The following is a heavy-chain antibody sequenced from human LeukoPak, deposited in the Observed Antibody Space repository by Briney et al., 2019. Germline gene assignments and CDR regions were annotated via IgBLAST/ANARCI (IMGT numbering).Heavy chain of an antibody. CDR1: GGSISSYY. Sequence: SETLSLTCTVSGGSISSYYWSWIRQPAGKGLEWIGRIYTSGSTNYNPSLKSRVTMSVDTSKNQFSLKLSSVTAADTAVYYCARDPSGSYDVEPFLDAFDIWGQGTMVTVSS. V-gene: IGHV4-4*07. CDR3: ARDPSGSYDVEPFLDAFDI. CDR2: IYTSGST. D-gene: IGHD1-26*01. J-gene: IGHJ3*02.